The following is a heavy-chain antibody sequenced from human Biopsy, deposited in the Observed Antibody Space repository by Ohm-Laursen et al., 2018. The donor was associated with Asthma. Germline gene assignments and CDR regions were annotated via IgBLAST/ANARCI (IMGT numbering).Heavy chain of an antibody. CDR2: ISSRGSNI. J-gene: IGHJ4*02. Sequence: GSLTLSCSASGFTFRDYYMTWIRQAPGKGLEWVAYISSRGSNIFYADSVKGRFTISRDNAKKSLFLEMNSLTVEDTAVYFCARGYSTSWYFGYWGQGTLVTASS. CDR1: GFTFRDYY. CDR3: ARGYSTSWYFGY. V-gene: IGHV3-11*01. D-gene: IGHD6-13*01.